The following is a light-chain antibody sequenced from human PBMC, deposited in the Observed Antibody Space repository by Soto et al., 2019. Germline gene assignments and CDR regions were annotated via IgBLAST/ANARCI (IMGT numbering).Light chain of an antibody. CDR3: QVWDSSSDHVV. V-gene: IGLV3-21*04. Sequence: SYELTQPTSVSVAPGKTARITCGGNNIGSKSVHWYQQKPGQAPVRVIYYDNDRPSGIPERFSGSNSGNTATLTISRVEAGDEADYYFQVWDSSSDHVVFGGGTMLTVL. CDR1: NIGSKS. CDR2: YDN. J-gene: IGLJ2*01.